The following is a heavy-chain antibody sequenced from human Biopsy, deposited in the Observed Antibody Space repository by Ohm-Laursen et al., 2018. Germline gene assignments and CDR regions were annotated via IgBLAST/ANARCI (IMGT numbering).Heavy chain of an antibody. CDR1: GYTLTELS. J-gene: IGHJ4*02. Sequence: SVKVSCKVSGYTLTELSMHWVRQAPGKGLEWIGGFAPENGKTVYAQNFQARVSMTEDTSTDTAYMELRSLRSEDTAVYYCAADINVWNVNYWGQGTQVTVSS. CDR2: FAPENGKT. CDR3: AADINVWNVNY. D-gene: IGHD1-1*01. V-gene: IGHV1-24*01.